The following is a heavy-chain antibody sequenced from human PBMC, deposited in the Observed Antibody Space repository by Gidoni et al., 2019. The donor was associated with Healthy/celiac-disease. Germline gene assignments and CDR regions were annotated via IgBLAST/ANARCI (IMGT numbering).Heavy chain of an antibody. J-gene: IGHJ6*02. V-gene: IGHV4-31*03. CDR1: GGSISSGGYY. D-gene: IGHD3-3*01. CDR3: ARAQYYDFWSGYPSHYYYGMDV. Sequence: QVQLQESGPGLVKPSQTLSLTCTVSGGSISSGGYYWSWIRQHPGKGLEWIGYIYYSGSTYYNPSLKSRVTISVDTSKNQFSLKLSSVTAADTAVYYCARAQYYDFWSGYPSHYYYGMDVWGQGTTVTVSS. CDR2: IYYSGST.